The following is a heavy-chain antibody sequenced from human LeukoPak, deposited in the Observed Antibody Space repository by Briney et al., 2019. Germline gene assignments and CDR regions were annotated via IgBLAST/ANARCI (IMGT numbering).Heavy chain of an antibody. CDR2: ISSSGSTI. V-gene: IGHV3-48*03. J-gene: IGHJ3*02. D-gene: IGHD2-15*01. CDR1: GLTYSSYQ. CDR3: VRWYDAFDI. Sequence: PGGSLTLSCAASGLTYSSYQMNWARDAPGKGLEWVSYISSSGSTIYYADSVKGRFTISRDNAKNSLYLQMHSRRAEETAVYYCVRWYDAFDIWGQGTMVTVSS.